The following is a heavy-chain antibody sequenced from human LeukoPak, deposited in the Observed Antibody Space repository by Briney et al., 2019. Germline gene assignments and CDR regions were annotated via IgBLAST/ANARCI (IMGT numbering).Heavy chain of an antibody. CDR3: ARDHYGGYDLDY. D-gene: IGHD5-12*01. CDR1: GFTFTTYS. Sequence: NPGGSLRLSCATSGFTFTTYSMNWVRQAPGKGLEWVSSISGSSSYVYYADSVKGRFTIFRDNAHNSLHLQMNSLRAEDTAVYYCARDHYGGYDLDYWGQGTQVTVSS. J-gene: IGHJ4*02. CDR2: ISGSSSYV. V-gene: IGHV3-21*01.